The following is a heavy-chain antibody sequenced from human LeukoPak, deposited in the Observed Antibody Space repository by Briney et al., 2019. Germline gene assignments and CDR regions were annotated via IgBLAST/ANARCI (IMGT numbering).Heavy chain of an antibody. D-gene: IGHD1-26*01. J-gene: IGHJ4*02. CDR3: ARDRVGATITDC. Sequence: PGGSLRLTCAASGFTFSSHWMSWVRQAPGKGLEWVANIQQDGSETYYVDSVKGRFTVSRDNAKNSLYLQMNSLRGEDTAVYHCARDRVGATITDCWGQGTLVTASS. CDR2: IQQDGSET. V-gene: IGHV3-7*01. CDR1: GFTFSSHW.